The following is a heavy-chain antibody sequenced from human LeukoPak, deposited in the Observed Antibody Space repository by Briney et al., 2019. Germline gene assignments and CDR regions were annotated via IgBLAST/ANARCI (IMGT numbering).Heavy chain of an antibody. D-gene: IGHD6-19*01. Sequence: GGSLRLSCAASGFTFSSYAMHWVRQAPGKGLEWMAVMSYDGSNKYYADSVKGRFTVSRDNSKNTLYLQMNSLRAEDTAVYYCASPRSGQSFDIWGQGTMVTVSS. CDR1: GFTFSSYA. J-gene: IGHJ3*02. V-gene: IGHV3-30*14. CDR3: ASPRSGQSFDI. CDR2: MSYDGSNK.